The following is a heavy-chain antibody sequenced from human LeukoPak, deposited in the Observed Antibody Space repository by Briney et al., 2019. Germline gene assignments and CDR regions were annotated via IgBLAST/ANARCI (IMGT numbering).Heavy chain of an antibody. CDR2: IVVGSGNT. CDR1: GFTFTSSA. J-gene: IGHJ4*02. Sequence: ASVKVSCKASGFTFTSSAMQWVRQARGQRLEWIGWIVVGSGNTNYAQMFQERVTITRDMSTSTAYMELSSLRSEDTAVYYCATTPSGYDYVWGSSRPYYFDYWGQGTLVTVSS. D-gene: IGHD3-16*02. V-gene: IGHV1-58*02. CDR3: ATTPSGYDYVWGSSRPYYFDY.